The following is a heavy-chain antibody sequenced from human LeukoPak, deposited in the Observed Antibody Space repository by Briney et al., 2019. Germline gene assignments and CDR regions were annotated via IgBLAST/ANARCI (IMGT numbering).Heavy chain of an antibody. D-gene: IGHD3-10*01. CDR3: ARDSTGKVHAFDI. CDR1: GFTFDDYA. Sequence: GGSLRLSCAASGFTFDDYAMHWVRQAPGKGLEWVSGISWNSGSIGYADSVKGRFTISRDNAKNSLYLQMNSLRAEDTAVYYCARDSTGKVHAFDIWGQGTMVTVSS. J-gene: IGHJ3*02. V-gene: IGHV3-9*01. CDR2: ISWNSGSI.